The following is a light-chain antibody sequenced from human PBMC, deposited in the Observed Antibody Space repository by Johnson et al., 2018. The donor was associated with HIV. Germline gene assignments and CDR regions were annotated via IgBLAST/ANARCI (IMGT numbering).Light chain of an antibody. V-gene: IGLV1-51*01. J-gene: IGLJ1*01. CDR2: DTY. CDR3: GTWDSSLSAYV. Sequence: QSVLTQPPSVSAAPGQKVTISCSGSSSNIGNNYVSCYQQLPGTAPKLLIYDTYKRPSGIPDRFSGSTSGTSATLGITGLQTGDEADYYCGTWDSSLSAYVFGTGTKVTVL. CDR1: SSNIGNNY.